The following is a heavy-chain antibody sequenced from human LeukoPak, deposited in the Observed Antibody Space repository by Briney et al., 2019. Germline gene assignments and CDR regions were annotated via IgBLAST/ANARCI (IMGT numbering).Heavy chain of an antibody. V-gene: IGHV4-59*01. CDR1: GGSINSYY. CDR3: ARDVFGGV. Sequence: PSETLSLTCTVSGGSINSYYWSWIRQPPGKGLEWIGYIYYTGSTNYNPSLKSRVTISVDTSKNQFSLNLSSATAADTAVYYCARDVFGGVWGQGTMVTVSS. CDR2: IYYTGST. D-gene: IGHD4-23*01. J-gene: IGHJ3*01.